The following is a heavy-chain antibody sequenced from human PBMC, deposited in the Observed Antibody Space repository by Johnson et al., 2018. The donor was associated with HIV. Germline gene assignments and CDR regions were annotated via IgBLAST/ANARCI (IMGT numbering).Heavy chain of an antibody. J-gene: IGHJ3*02. CDR2: ISCSGGRT. V-gene: IGHV3-20*04. D-gene: IGHD3-10*01. Sequence: VQLVESGGGVVRPGGSLRLSCAASGFTFDDYGMSWVRHAPGKGLEWVSCISCSGGRTYYAASVKGRFTISRDNAKNSLYLQMNSLSAEDAAVYYCARLVMVRGVMGAFDIWGQGTMVTVSS. CDR1: GFTFDDYG. CDR3: ARLVMVRGVMGAFDI.